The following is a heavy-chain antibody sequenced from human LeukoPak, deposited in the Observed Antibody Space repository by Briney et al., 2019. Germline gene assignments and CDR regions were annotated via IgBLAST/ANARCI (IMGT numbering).Heavy chain of an antibody. CDR3: ATGGDYYYSH. J-gene: IGHJ4*02. D-gene: IGHD2-21*01. CDR1: GFTFSGYS. CDR2: ISSSSSYI. Sequence: GGSLRLSCAASGFTFSGYSMNWVRQAPGKGLEWVSSISSSSSYIYYADSVKGRFTISKDISENTLYLQMSSLRAEDTAAYYCATGGDYYYSHWGQGTLVTVSS. V-gene: IGHV3-21*04.